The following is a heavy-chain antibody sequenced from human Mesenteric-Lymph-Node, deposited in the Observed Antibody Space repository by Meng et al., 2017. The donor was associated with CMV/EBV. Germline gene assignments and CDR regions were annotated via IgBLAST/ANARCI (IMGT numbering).Heavy chain of an antibody. CDR3: ARSTDLGYCSSTSCGRVDY. D-gene: IGHD2-2*01. Sequence: GGSLRLSCAASGFTFSSYSMNWVRQAPGKGLEWVSSISSSSSYIYYADSVKGRFTISRDNAKNSLYLQMNSLRAEDTAVYYCARSTDLGYCSSTSCGRVDYWGQGTLVTVSS. CDR2: ISSSSSYI. J-gene: IGHJ4*02. CDR1: GFTFSSYS. V-gene: IGHV3-21*01.